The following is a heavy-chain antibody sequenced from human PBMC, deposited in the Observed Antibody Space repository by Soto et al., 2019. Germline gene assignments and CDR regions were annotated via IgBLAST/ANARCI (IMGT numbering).Heavy chain of an antibody. D-gene: IGHD6-13*01. CDR1: GFTFSSYG. V-gene: IGHV3-30*18. CDR3: AKESGSSWYTRLFDY. J-gene: IGHJ4*02. CDR2: ISYDGSNK. Sequence: QVQLVESGGGVVQPGRSLRLSCAASGFTFSSYGMHWVRQAPGKGLEWVAVISYDGSNKYYADSVKGRFTISRDNSKNTLDLQMNSLRAEDTAVYYCAKESGSSWYTRLFDYWGQGTLVTVSS.